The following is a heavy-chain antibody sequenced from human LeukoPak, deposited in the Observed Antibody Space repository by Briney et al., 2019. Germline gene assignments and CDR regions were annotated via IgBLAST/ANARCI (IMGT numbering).Heavy chain of an antibody. CDR3: ATDPYSYGSGTK. CDR2: FDPEDGET. J-gene: IGHJ4*02. Sequence: ASVKVSCKVSGYTLTELSMHWVRQAPGKGLGWMGGFDPEDGETIYAQKFQGRVTMTEDTSTDTAYMELSSLRSEDTAVYYCATDPYSYGSGTKWGQGTLVTVSS. D-gene: IGHD5-18*01. V-gene: IGHV1-24*01. CDR1: GYTLTELS.